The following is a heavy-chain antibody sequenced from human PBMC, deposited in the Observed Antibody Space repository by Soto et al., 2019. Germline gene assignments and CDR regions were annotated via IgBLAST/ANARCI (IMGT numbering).Heavy chain of an antibody. CDR1: CGSFSGYY. CDR2: INNSGST. V-gene: IGHV4-34*01. J-gene: IGHJ6*02. CDR3: AFRTYYYYGMDV. Sequence: SETLSLTCAVSCGSFSGYYWSWIRQPHGTGLAWIGAINNSGSTNHNPSFKSRVTISVDTSKNLFSLKLSSVTAADTAVYYCAFRTYYYYGMDVWGQGPTVTVSS.